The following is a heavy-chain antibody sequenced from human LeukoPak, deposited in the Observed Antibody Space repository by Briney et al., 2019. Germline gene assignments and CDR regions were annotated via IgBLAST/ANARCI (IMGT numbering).Heavy chain of an antibody. J-gene: IGHJ4*02. D-gene: IGHD3-22*01. CDR3: ARGQIQRDYYDSSGYSVFDY. Sequence: SETLSLTCTVSGYSISSGYYWGWIRQPPGKGLEWIGSIYHSGSTYYNPSLKSRVTISVDTSKNQFSLKLSSVTAADTAVYYCARGQIQRDYYDSSGYSVFDYWGQGTLDTVSS. CDR1: GYSISSGYY. V-gene: IGHV4-38-2*02. CDR2: IYHSGST.